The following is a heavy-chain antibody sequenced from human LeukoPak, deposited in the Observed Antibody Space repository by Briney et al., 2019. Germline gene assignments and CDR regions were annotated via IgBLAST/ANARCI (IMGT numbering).Heavy chain of an antibody. J-gene: IGHJ6*03. CDR3: ARAGKWRYLDWSSHPTFTGV. CDR2: ISWNGANI. Sequence: GGSLRLSCTTSAFNFGDYGMSWVRQGPGKGLEWVSGISWNGANIGYADSVRGRFTISRDNRKNSLYLQMTSLRVDDTALYYCARAGKWRYLDWSSHPTFTGVCGKGSAVTVS. D-gene: IGHD3-9*01. V-gene: IGHV3-20*04. CDR1: AFNFGDYG.